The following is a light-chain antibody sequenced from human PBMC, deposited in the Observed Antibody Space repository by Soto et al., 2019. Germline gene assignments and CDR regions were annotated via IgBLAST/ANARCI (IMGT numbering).Light chain of an antibody. CDR2: LEGSGSY. CDR3: ETWDSNTRV. CDR1: SGHSSYI. Sequence: QSVLTQSSSASASLGSSVKLTCTLSSGHSSYIIAWHQQQPGKAPRYLMKLEGSGSYNKGSGVPDRFSGSSSGADRYLTSSNLQSEDEADYYCETWDSNTRVFGGVTKLTVL. J-gene: IGLJ2*01. V-gene: IGLV4-60*03.